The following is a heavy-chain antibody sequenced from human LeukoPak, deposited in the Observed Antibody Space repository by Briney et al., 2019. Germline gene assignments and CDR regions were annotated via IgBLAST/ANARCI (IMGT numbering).Heavy chain of an antibody. CDR2: INWNGGST. D-gene: IGHD6-19*01. CDR3: ARDVSSGLYSDY. CDR1: GFTFDDYA. J-gene: IGHJ4*02. V-gene: IGHV3-20*04. Sequence: GGSLRLSCAASGFTFDDYAMHWVRQAPGKGLEWVSGINWNGGSTGYADSVKGRFTISRDNAKNSLYLQMNSLRAEDTALYYCARDVSSGLYSDYWGQGTLVTVSS.